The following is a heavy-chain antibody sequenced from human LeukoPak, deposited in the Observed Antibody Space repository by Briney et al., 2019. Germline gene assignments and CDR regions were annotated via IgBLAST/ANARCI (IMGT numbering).Heavy chain of an antibody. Sequence: SETLSLTCTVSGGSISSGGYYWSWIRQHPGKGLEWIGYIYYSGSTYYNPSLKSRVTISVDTSKNQFSLKLSSVTAADTAVYYCARATSNYYDSSGYSTWGQGTLVTVSS. CDR2: IYYSGST. CDR1: GGSISSGGYY. CDR3: ARATSNYYDSSGYST. V-gene: IGHV4-31*03. D-gene: IGHD3-22*01. J-gene: IGHJ5*02.